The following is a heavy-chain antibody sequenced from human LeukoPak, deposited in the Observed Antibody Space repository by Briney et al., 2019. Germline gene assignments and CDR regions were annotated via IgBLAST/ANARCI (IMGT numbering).Heavy chain of an antibody. CDR3: ARDPGYSSGWYEIDY. CDR1: GGTFSSYA. Sequence: ASVKVSCKASGGTFSSYAISWVRQAPGQGLEWMGRIIPILGIANYAQKFQGRVTITADKSTSTAYMELSSLRSEDTAVYYCARDPGYSSGWYEIDYWGQGTLVTVSS. J-gene: IGHJ4*02. D-gene: IGHD6-19*01. CDR2: IIPILGIA. V-gene: IGHV1-69*04.